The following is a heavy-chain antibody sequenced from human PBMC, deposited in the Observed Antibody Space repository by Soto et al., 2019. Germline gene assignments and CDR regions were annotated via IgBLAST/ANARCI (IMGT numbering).Heavy chain of an antibody. J-gene: IGHJ4*02. Sequence: QVQLVQSGAEVKKPGSSVKVSCKASGGTFSSYTISWVREAPGQGLEWMGRIIPILALANYAQKFQGRVTITADKSTSTAYMELSSLRSEDTAVYYCAREMLRGGFDYWGQGTLVTVAS. CDR3: AREMLRGGFDY. CDR1: GGTFSSYT. V-gene: IGHV1-69*08. D-gene: IGHD3-10*01. CDR2: IIPILALA.